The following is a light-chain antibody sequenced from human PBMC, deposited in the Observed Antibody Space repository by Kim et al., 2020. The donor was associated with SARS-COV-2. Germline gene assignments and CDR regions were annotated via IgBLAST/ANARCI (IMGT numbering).Light chain of an antibody. Sequence: GRWVTISCSGTRASIGSYTVNWYQPRPGAAPKLLIDSNNQRPSGAPDRFSGSKSGTSASLAISGLQSEDEADYYCAAWDDSLNGYVFGTGTKVTVL. V-gene: IGLV1-44*01. CDR3: AAWDDSLNGYV. CDR2: SNN. CDR1: RASIGSYT. J-gene: IGLJ1*01.